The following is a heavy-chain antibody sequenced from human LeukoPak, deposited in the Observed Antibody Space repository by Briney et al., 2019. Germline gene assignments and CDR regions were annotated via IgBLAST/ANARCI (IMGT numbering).Heavy chain of an antibody. CDR1: GYTFNTYW. J-gene: IGHJ4*02. D-gene: IGHD6-19*01. CDR2: IYPGDSDI. Sequence: GESLQISCKGSGYTFNTYWVGWVRQMPGKGLEWIGIIYPGDSDIRYSPSFRGQVTISADKSSSTAYLQWSSLRASDTAMYYCARPGGSGWPYWGQGTLVTVSS. CDR3: ARPGGSGWPY. V-gene: IGHV5-51*01.